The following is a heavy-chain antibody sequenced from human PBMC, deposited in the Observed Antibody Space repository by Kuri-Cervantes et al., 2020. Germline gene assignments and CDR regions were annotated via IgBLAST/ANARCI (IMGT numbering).Heavy chain of an antibody. V-gene: IGHV3-48*01. J-gene: IGHJ6*02. Sequence: GESLKISCAASGFTFSSYSMNWVRQAPGKGLEWVSYISSSSSTIYYADSVKGRFTISRDNAKNSLYPQMNSLRAEDTAVYYCAREGYSSSWAYYYYYYGMDVWGQGTTVTVSS. CDR3: AREGYSSSWAYYYYYYGMDV. CDR2: ISSSSSTI. D-gene: IGHD6-13*01. CDR1: GFTFSSYS.